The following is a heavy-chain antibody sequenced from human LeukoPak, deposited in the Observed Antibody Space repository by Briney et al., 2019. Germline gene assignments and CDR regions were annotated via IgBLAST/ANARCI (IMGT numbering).Heavy chain of an antibody. Sequence: GGSLRLSCTASGFPFSDYSMNWVRQAPGKGLEWISYIGISSGNTKYADSVKGRFTISADNAKNSLYLQMNSLRVEDTAVYYRARDHNYAFDNWGQGTLVSVSS. CDR3: ARDHNYAFDN. V-gene: IGHV3-48*04. CDR2: IGISSGNT. CDR1: GFPFSDYS. D-gene: IGHD1-1*01. J-gene: IGHJ4*02.